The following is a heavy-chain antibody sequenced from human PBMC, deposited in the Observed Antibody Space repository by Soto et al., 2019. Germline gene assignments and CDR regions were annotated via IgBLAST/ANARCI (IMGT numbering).Heavy chain of an antibody. D-gene: IGHD6-13*01. J-gene: IGHJ4*02. CDR3: ARELISSTSPVEFDS. CDR1: GFTFSTYA. V-gene: IGHV3-30-3*01. CDR2: MSNDGTNK. Sequence: QVQLVESGGGVVQPGRSLRLSCAASGFTFSTYAMHWVRQAPGKGLEWVAFMSNDGTNKYYADSVKGRFNISRDNSKNTLNLQMNSLRTEDTAVYYCARELISSTSPVEFDSWGQGTLVTVSS.